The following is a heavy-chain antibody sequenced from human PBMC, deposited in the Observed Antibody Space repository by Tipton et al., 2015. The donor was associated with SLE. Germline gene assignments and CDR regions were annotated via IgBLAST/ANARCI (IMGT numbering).Heavy chain of an antibody. CDR3: ARGGGPPEPGRIDY. Sequence: QLVQSGAEVKKPGESLRISCKGSGYSFTNYWISWVRQMPGKGLEWMGRIDPSDSYTNYSPSFQGHVTISADKSKNQFSLKVSSVTAADTAVYYCARGGGPPEPGRIDYWGQGTLVTVSS. CDR1: GYSFTNYW. CDR2: IDPSDSYT. D-gene: IGHD3-16*01. V-gene: IGHV5-10-1*01. J-gene: IGHJ4*02.